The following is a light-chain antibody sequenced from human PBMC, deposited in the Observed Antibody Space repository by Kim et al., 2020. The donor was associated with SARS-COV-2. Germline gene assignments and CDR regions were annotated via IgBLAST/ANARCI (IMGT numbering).Light chain of an antibody. CDR3: QQYGSSPLT. J-gene: IGKJ4*01. CDR2: GAS. V-gene: IGKV3-20*01. Sequence: PPGDRATLSCRASQSVSSSYLAWYQQKPGQAPRLLIYGASSRATGIPDRFSGSGSGTDFTLAISRLEPEDFAVYYCQQYGSSPLTFGGGTKVDIK. CDR1: QSVSSSY.